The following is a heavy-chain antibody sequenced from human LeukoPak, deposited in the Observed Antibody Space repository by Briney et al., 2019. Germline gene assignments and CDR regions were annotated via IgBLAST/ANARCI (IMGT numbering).Heavy chain of an antibody. J-gene: IGHJ4*02. Sequence: GASAKVSCKASGYTFTGYYLHWAQQAPGQGLEWMGWINPSGGTNYAQKFQGRVTMTRDTSISTAYMELSRLRSDDTAMYYCARRGFGSGSYLDSWGQGTLVTVSS. D-gene: IGHD3-10*01. CDR2: INPSGGT. V-gene: IGHV1-2*03. CDR3: ARRGFGSGSYLDS. CDR1: GYTFTGYY.